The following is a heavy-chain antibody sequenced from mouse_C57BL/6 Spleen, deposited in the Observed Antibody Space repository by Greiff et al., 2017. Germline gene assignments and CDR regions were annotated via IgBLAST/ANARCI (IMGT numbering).Heavy chain of an antibody. CDR1: GYSITSGYY. J-gene: IGHJ2*01. CDR3: ARGGHYSNYVGDY. Sequence: EVKLMESGPGLVKPSQSLSLTCSVTGYSITSGYYWNWIRQFPGNKLEWMGYISYDGSNNYNPSLKNPISITRDTSKNQFFLKLNSVTTEDTATXYCARGGHYSNYVGDYWGQGTTLTVSS. V-gene: IGHV3-6*01. CDR2: ISYDGSN. D-gene: IGHD2-5*01.